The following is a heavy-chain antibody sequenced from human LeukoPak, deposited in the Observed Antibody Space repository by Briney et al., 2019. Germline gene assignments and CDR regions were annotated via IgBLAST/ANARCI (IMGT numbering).Heavy chain of an antibody. CDR3: ARDQLPYYYDSSGYYSYYAFDI. V-gene: IGHV1-18*01. J-gene: IGHJ3*02. Sequence: ASVKVSCKASGYTFTSYGISWVRQAPGQGLEWMGWISAYNGNTNYAQKLQGRVTMTTDTSTSTAYMELRSLRSDDTAVYYCARDQLPYYYDSSGYYSYYAFDIWGQGTMVTVSS. CDR2: ISAYNGNT. D-gene: IGHD3-22*01. CDR1: GYTFTSYG.